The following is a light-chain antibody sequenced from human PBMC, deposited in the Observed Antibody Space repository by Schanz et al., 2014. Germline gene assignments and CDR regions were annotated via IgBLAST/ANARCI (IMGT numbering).Light chain of an antibody. CDR3: HQYNNWPYT. Sequence: EIVLTQSPGTLSLSPGERATLSCRASQSLSSSYLAWYQQKPGQAPRLLIYGASSRATGIPDRFSGSGSGTDFTLTISSLQSEDFAVYYCHQYNNWPYTFGQGTKVEVK. V-gene: IGKV3D-20*02. J-gene: IGKJ2*01. CDR1: QSLSSSY. CDR2: GAS.